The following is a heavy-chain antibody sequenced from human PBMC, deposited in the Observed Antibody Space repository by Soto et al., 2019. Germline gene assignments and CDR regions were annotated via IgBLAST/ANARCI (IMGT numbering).Heavy chain of an antibody. CDR1: GYTFTSYY. Sequence: QVQLVQSGAEVKKPGASVKVSCKASGYTFTSYYMYWVRQAPGQGLEWMGIINPSGGSTSYAQKFHGRVTMTRDTSTSTVYMELSSLRSEDTAVYYCARVEMATIKGNAFDIWGQGTMVTVSS. D-gene: IGHD5-12*01. V-gene: IGHV1-46*01. CDR2: INPSGGST. J-gene: IGHJ3*02. CDR3: ARVEMATIKGNAFDI.